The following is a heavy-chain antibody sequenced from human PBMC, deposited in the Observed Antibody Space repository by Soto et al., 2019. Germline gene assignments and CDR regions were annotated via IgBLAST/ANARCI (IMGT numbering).Heavy chain of an antibody. D-gene: IGHD1-26*01. CDR2: IVVGSGNT. V-gene: IGHV1-58*01. CDR1: GFTFTSSA. CDR3: ARDGPGGSYLYY. J-gene: IGHJ4*02. Sequence: GASVKVSCKASGFTFTSSAVQWVRQARGQRLEWIGWIVVGSGNTNYAQKFQERVTITRDMSTSTAYMELSRLRSDDTAVYYCARDGPGGSYLYYWGQGTLVTVSS.